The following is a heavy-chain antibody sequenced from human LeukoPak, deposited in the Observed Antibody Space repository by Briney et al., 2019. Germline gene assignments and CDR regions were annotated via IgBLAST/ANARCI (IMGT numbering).Heavy chain of an antibody. CDR2: IKEDGSEK. CDR1: GFTFSNYW. CDR3: AELGITMIGGV. Sequence: GGSLRLSCAASGFTFSNYWMSWVRQAPGKGLEWVANIKEDGSEKNYVDSVKGRFTVSRDNATNSLYLQMNSLGAEDTAVYYCAELGITMIGGVWGKGTTVTISS. V-gene: IGHV3-7*01. D-gene: IGHD3-10*02. J-gene: IGHJ6*04.